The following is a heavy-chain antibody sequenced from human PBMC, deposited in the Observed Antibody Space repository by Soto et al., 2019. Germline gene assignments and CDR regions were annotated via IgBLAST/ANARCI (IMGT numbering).Heavy chain of an antibody. CDR2: IYYSGST. D-gene: IGHD3-22*01. J-gene: IGHJ4*02. Sequence: SETLSLTCTVSGGSISSGGYYWSWIRQHPGKGLEWIGYIYYSGSTYYNPSLKSRVTISVDTSKNQFSLKLSSVTAADTAVYYCARALDSSGYYYFDYWGQGTLVTVSS. CDR1: GGSISSGGYY. V-gene: IGHV4-31*03. CDR3: ARALDSSGYYYFDY.